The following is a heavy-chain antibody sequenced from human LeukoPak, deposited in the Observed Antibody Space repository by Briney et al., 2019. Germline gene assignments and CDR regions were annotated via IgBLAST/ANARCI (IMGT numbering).Heavy chain of an antibody. CDR3: ARDQRYCSSSSCPWEPFDY. Sequence: GGSLRLSCAASGFTFSSYWMSWVRQAPGKGLEWVANIMQDGSEKYYVDSVKGRFTISRDNAKNSLYLQMNSLRAEDTAVYYCARDQRYCSSSSCPWEPFDYWGQGTLVTVSS. CDR2: IMQDGSEK. J-gene: IGHJ4*02. V-gene: IGHV3-7*05. D-gene: IGHD2-2*01. CDR1: GFTFSSYW.